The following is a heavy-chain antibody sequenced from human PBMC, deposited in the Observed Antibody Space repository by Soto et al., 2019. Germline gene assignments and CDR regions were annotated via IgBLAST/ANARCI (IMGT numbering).Heavy chain of an antibody. J-gene: IGHJ4*02. CDR1: GGTFSSYA. Sequence: ASVKVSCKASGGTFSSYAISWVRQAPGQGLEWMGGIIPIFGTANYAQKFQGRVTITADESTSTAYMELSSLRSEDTAVYYCARLGSSGYYYFDYWGQGTLVTVSS. CDR2: IIPIFGTA. V-gene: IGHV1-69*13. CDR3: ARLGSSGYYYFDY. D-gene: IGHD3-22*01.